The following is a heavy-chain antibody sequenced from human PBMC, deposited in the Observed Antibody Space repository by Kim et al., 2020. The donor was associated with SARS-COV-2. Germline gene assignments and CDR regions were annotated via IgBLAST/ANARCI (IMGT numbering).Heavy chain of an antibody. CDR1: GGSISSCGYY. D-gene: IGHD2-15*01. V-gene: IGHV4-31*03. CDR3: ARETKDGDYYYGMDV. Sequence: SETLSLTCTVSGGSISSCGYYWSWIRQHPGKGLEWIGYIYYSGSTYYNPSLKSRVTISVDTSKNQFSLKLSSVTAADTAVYYCARETKDGDYYYGMDVWGQGTTVTVSS. CDR2: IYYSGST. J-gene: IGHJ6*02.